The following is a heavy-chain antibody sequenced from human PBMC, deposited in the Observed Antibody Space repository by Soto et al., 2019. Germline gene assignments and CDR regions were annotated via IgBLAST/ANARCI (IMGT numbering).Heavy chain of an antibody. V-gene: IGHV1-69*01. Sequence: QGQLVQSGAEVKKPGSSVKVSCKASGGTFSSYAISWVRQAPGQGLERMGGIIPIFGTANYAQKFQGRVTITADESTSTAYMELSSLRSEDTAVYYCARMIVVHYYYYCGMDVWGQGTTVTVSS. CDR3: ARMIVVHYYYYCGMDV. CDR1: GGTFSSYA. D-gene: IGHD3-22*01. J-gene: IGHJ6*02. CDR2: IIPIFGTA.